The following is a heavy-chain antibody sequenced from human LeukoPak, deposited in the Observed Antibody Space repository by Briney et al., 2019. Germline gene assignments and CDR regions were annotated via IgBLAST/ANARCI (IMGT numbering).Heavy chain of an antibody. V-gene: IGHV3-30*02. Sequence: GGSLRLSCAASGFTFINYAMHWVRQAPGKGLEWVAFIRYDGSNKYYADSVKGRFTISRDNSKNTLYLQMNSLRAEDTAVYYCAKDSTGTTGRFDYWGQGTLVTVSS. J-gene: IGHJ4*02. CDR3: AKDSTGTTGRFDY. CDR2: IRYDGSNK. D-gene: IGHD1-7*01. CDR1: GFTFINYA.